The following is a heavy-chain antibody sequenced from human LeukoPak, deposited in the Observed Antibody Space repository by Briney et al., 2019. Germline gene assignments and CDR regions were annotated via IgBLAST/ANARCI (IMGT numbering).Heavy chain of an antibody. J-gene: IGHJ4*02. V-gene: IGHV1-69*01. CDR1: GGTFSSYA. CDR2: IIPIFGTA. CDR3: AVRGGYFLSGHYFDY. Sequence: SVKVSCKASGGTFSSYAISWVRQAPGQGLEWMGGIIPIFGTANYAQKFQGRVTITADESRRTAYMELSSHKEPESAVYGYAVRGGYFLSGHYFDYWGQGTLVTVS. D-gene: IGHD6-25*01.